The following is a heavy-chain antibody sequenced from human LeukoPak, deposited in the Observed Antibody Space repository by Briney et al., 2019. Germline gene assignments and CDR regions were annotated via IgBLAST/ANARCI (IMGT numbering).Heavy chain of an antibody. Sequence: ASVKVSCKASGYTFTGYYMHWVRQAPGQGLEWMGWINPNSGGTNYAQKFQGRVTMTRDTSISTAYMELSRLRSDDTAVYYCATPNPLGWELLGYYFDYWGQGTLVTVSS. CDR3: ATPNPLGWELLGYYFDY. CDR1: GYTFTGYY. D-gene: IGHD1-26*01. CDR2: INPNSGGT. J-gene: IGHJ4*02. V-gene: IGHV1-2*02.